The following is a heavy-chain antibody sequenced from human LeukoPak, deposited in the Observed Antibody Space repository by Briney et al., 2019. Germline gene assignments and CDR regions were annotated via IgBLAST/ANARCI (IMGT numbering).Heavy chain of an antibody. V-gene: IGHV1-69*13. J-gene: IGHJ3*02. CDR2: IIPIFGTA. CDR1: GGTFSSYA. CDR3: ARSDERPDDAFDI. Sequence: GASVKVSCTASGGTFSSYAISWVRQAPGQGLEWMGGIIPIFGTANYAQKFQGRVTITADESTSTAYMELSSLRSEDTAVYYCARSDERPDDAFDIWGQGTMVTVSS. D-gene: IGHD1-14*01.